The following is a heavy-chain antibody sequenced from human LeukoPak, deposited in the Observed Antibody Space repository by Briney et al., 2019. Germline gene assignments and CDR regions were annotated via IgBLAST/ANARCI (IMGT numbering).Heavy chain of an antibody. V-gene: IGHV4-39*07. J-gene: IGHJ6*02. CDR1: GGSISRSSYY. CDR3: ARASNGSGSQRRYYYYGMDV. CDR2: IYYSGST. D-gene: IGHD3-10*01. Sequence: PSETLSLTCTVSGGSISRSSYYWGWIRQPPGKGLEWIGSIYYSGSTYFNPSLKSRVTISVDTSNNLFSLKLSSVTAADTAVYYCARASNGSGSQRRYYYYGMDVWGPGTTVTVSS.